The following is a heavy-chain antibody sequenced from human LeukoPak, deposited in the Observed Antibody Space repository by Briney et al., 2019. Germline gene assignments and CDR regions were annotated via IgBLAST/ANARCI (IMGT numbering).Heavy chain of an antibody. V-gene: IGHV3-23*01. CDR3: AKDARRTSGWYFFDH. CDR1: GFAFSNQA. CDR2: ISDSGSLT. Sequence: PGGSLRLSCVASGFAFSNQAMGWVRQAPGKGLEWVSVISDSGSLTYYADSVKGRFTISRDNSKNTLFLQMNSLRADDTAVYYCAKDARRTSGWYFFDHWGQGSLVTVSS. J-gene: IGHJ4*02. D-gene: IGHD6-19*01.